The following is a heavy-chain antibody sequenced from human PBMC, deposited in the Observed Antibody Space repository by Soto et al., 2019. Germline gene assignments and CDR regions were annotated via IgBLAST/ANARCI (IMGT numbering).Heavy chain of an antibody. CDR1: GFSVSDNF. Sequence: LVESGGGLVQAGESLRLSCAVSGFSVSDNFMTWVRQAPGKGLEWISVIYNDGTTYHADSVKGRFIASRDNSQNRLYLQMNNRRVEDSAVYFCARDTHSAVRSDWWGQGTLVTVAS. CDR3: ARDTHSAVRSDW. J-gene: IGHJ4*02. CDR2: IYNDGTT. D-gene: IGHD3-9*01. V-gene: IGHV3-66*01.